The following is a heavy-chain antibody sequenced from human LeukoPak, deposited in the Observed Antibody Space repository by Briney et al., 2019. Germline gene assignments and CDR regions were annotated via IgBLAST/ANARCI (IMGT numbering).Heavy chain of an antibody. CDR1: GGSISSNY. Sequence: PSETLSLTCTVSGGSISSNYWGWIRQPAGKGLEWIGRISARGSTNYNPSLKSRVTMSVDTSKNHFSLKLSSVTAADTAVYFCARVRHESESYFLDFWGQGTLVTVSS. J-gene: IGHJ4*02. CDR3: ARVRHESESYFLDF. D-gene: IGHD1-26*01. V-gene: IGHV4-4*07. CDR2: ISARGST.